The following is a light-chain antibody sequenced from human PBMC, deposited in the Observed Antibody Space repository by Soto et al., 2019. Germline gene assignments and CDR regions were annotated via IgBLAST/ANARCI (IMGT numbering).Light chain of an antibody. CDR3: QQYDTYPYT. J-gene: IGKJ2*01. Sequence: DIQMTQSPSTLSASVGDRVSITYRASQSISNWLAWYRQKPGKAPRLLIYKSSTLESGVPSRFTGSGSGTEFAITISSPQPDDFATYYCQQYDTYPYTFGQGTKLEIK. V-gene: IGKV1-5*03. CDR2: KSS. CDR1: QSISNW.